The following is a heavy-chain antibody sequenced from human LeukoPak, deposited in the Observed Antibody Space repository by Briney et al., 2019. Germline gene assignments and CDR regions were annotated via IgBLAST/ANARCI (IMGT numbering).Heavy chain of an antibody. J-gene: IGHJ3*02. D-gene: IGHD3-3*01. CDR1: GGSISSYY. V-gene: IGHV4-59*01. CDR3: ARPQRGYYTYGGFDI. Sequence: SETLSLTCAVSGGSISSYYWSWIRQPPGKGLEWIGFIYYSGSTNYNPSLESRVTISVDTSKQQFSLKLRSVTAADTAVYYCARPQRGYYTYGGFDIWGQGTMVTVSS. CDR2: IYYSGST.